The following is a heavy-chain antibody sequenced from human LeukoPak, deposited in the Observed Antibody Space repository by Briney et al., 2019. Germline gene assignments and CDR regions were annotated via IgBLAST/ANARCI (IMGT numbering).Heavy chain of an antibody. D-gene: IGHD6-19*01. V-gene: IGHV3-20*04. CDR2: INWNGGTI. J-gene: IGHJ5*02. CDR1: GFTFDDYD. Sequence: GGSLRLSCAASGFTFDDYDIDWVRQAPGKGLEWVSHINWNGGTINYADSVKGRFAIFRDNAKNSLYLQMNSLRAEDTAVYYCASDIQGSGWGWFWFDPWGQGTLVTVSS. CDR3: ASDIQGSGWGWFWFDP.